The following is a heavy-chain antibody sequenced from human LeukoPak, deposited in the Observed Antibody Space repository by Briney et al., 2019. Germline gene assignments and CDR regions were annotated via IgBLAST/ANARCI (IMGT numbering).Heavy chain of an antibody. CDR1: GYTFTGYY. CDR3: VIAAAGTTGDFDY. Sequence: GASVKVSCKASGYTFTGYYMHWVRQAPGQGLEWMGWMNPNSGNTGYAQKFQGRVTITRNTSISTAYMELSSLRSEDTAVYYCVIAAAGTTGDFDYWGQGTLVTVSS. CDR2: MNPNSGNT. J-gene: IGHJ4*02. V-gene: IGHV1-8*03. D-gene: IGHD6-13*01.